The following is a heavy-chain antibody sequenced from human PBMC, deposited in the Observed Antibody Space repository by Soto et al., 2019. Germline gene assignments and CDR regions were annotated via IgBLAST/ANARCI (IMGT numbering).Heavy chain of an antibody. D-gene: IGHD2-15*01. V-gene: IGHV4-61*01. CDR1: GGSISTSSYY. Sequence: SETLSLTCTVSGGSISTSSYYWSWIRQPPGKGLECIGYIYHTGGTNYNPSLKSRVTISLDTSKNQFSLKLSSVTAADTAVYYCTRSYCSGGSCFYFDYWGQGTLVT. CDR3: TRSYCSGGSCFYFDY. CDR2: IYHTGGT. J-gene: IGHJ4*02.